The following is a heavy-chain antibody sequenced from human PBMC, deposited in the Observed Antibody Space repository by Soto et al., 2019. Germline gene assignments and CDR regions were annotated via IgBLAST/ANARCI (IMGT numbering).Heavy chain of an antibody. CDR1: GYTFTGYY. CDR3: ARERYQVISDGIDV. D-gene: IGHD2-2*01. J-gene: IGHJ6*02. Sequence: QVQLVQSGADVKTPGASVRVSCKASGYTFTGYYVHWVREAPGQGLEWMGWINPETGGTSYAQKFQGRVTLSRDTSINTAYLKLSRLKFDDAAVYFCARERYQVISDGIDVWGQGTTVTVSS. V-gene: IGHV1-2*02. CDR2: INPETGGT.